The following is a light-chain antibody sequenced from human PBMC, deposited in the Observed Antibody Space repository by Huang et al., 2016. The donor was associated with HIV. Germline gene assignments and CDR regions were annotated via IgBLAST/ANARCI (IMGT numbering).Light chain of an antibody. Sequence: EIVLTQSPATLSLSPGERATLSCRASQSISTYLALYQHRPGQSPMLLIYDASKRAVGVPTRFSGRGSGTDCTLTISSLEPEDFAVYFCQQRSEWLTFGGGTRVDI. CDR1: QSISTY. CDR2: DAS. CDR3: QQRSEWLT. J-gene: IGKJ4*01. V-gene: IGKV3-11*01.